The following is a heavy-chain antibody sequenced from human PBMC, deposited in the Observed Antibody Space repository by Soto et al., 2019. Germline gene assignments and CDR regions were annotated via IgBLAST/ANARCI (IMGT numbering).Heavy chain of an antibody. D-gene: IGHD2-21*01. V-gene: IGHV1-69*13. J-gene: IGHJ3*02. CDR1: GGAFSSYA. CDR2: IIPIFGTA. Sequence: SVNVSCKGGGGAFSSYASSWVRQAPGQGLEWMGGIIPIFGTANYAQKFQGRVTITADESTSTAYMELSSLISEDTAVYYCARDGNSRDLLAISAQGTFVTVS. CDR3: ARDGNSRDLLAI.